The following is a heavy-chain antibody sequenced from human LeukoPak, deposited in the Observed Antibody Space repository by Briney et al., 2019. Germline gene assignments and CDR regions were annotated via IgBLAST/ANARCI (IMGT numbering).Heavy chain of an antibody. V-gene: IGHV3-74*01. CDR2: INTDGSRT. CDR3: VRDDDRPDNGLDY. Sequence: GGSLRLSCEASEFTFSSYWMHWVRQAPGKGLVWVSRINTDGSRTSYADSVKGRFTISRDNAKNTLYLQMNSLRAEDTAVYYCVRDDDRPDNGLDYWGQGTLVTVSS. J-gene: IGHJ4*02. D-gene: IGHD3-22*01. CDR1: EFTFSSYW.